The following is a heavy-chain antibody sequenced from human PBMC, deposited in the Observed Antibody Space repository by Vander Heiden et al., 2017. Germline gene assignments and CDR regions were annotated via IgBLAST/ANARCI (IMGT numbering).Heavy chain of an antibody. J-gene: IGHJ4*02. CDR2: ISSSGSTI. CDR3: ASSGYIAARPALDY. D-gene: IGHD6-6*01. V-gene: IGHV3-48*03. CDR1: GFTFSSYE. Sequence: EVQLVESGGGLVQPGGSLRLSCAPSGFTFSSYEMHWVRQAPGKGLEWVSYISSSGSTIYYADSVKGRFTISRDNAKNSLYLQMNSLRAEDTAVYYCASSGYIAARPALDYWGQGTLVTVSS.